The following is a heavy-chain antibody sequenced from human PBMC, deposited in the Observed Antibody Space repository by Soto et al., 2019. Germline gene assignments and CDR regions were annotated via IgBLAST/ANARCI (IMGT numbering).Heavy chain of an antibody. CDR3: ARELPQRQGRNMDV. D-gene: IGHD1-1*01. CDR2: INHRGSL. CDR1: GGSITSCDQY. Sequence: SETLSLTCTVTGGSITSCDQYWTWIRHRPGEGLEWFGYINHRGSLYYNASLKSRVSMSVDTSKNQFSLNLSSVTAADTAVYYCARELPQRQGRNMDVWGQGTTVTVSS. V-gene: IGHV4-31*03. J-gene: IGHJ6*02.